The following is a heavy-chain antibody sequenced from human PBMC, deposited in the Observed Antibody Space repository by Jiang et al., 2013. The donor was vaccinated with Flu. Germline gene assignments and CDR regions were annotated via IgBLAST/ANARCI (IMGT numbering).Heavy chain of an antibody. V-gene: IGHV4-31*02. D-gene: IGHD3-3*01. CDR3: ASYYDFWSGHAEYFQH. Sequence: GSISSGGYYWSWIRQHPGKGLEWIRYIYYSGSTYYNPSLKSRVTISVDTSKNQFSLKLSSVTAADTAVYYCASYYDFWSGHAEYFQHWGQGTLVTVSS. CDR2: IYYSGST. CDR1: GSISSGGYY. J-gene: IGHJ1*01.